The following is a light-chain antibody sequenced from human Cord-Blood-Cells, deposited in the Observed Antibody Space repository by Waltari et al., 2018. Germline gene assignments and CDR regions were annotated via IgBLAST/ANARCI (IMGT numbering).Light chain of an antibody. J-gene: IGLJ1*01. V-gene: IGLV2-23*01. CDR1: SGDVGSYNI. Sequence: QSALTQPASVSGSSGQSITISCPGTSGDVGSYNIVSWYQQHPGKAPKLLIYEGSKRPSGVSNHFSGSKSGNTASLTISGLQAEDEADYYCCSYAGSSTYVFGTGTKVTVL. CDR2: EGS. CDR3: CSYAGSSTYV.